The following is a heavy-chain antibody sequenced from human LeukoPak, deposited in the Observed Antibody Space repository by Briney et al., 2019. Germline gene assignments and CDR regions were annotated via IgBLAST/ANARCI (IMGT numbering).Heavy chain of an antibody. J-gene: IGHJ4*02. CDR1: GFTFSSYG. V-gene: IGHV3-33*01. CDR2: IWYDGSNK. Sequence: GGSLRLSCAASGFTFSSYGMHGVRQAPGKGLEWAAVIWYDGSNKYYADSVKGRFTISRDNSKNTLYLQMNSLRAEDTAVYYCAREAPLRYFNYWGQGTLVTVSS. CDR3: AREAPLRYFNY. D-gene: IGHD3-9*01.